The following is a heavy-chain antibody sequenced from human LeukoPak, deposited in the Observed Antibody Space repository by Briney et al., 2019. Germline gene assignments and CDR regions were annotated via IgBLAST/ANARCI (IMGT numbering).Heavy chain of an antibody. CDR1: GFTFSSYG. CDR2: IWYDGSNK. J-gene: IGHJ4*02. D-gene: IGHD6-13*01. CDR3: ARDANSYSSFDY. Sequence: PGGSLRLSCAASGFTFSSYGMHWVRQAPGKGLEWVAVIWYDGSNKYYADSVKGRFTISRDNSKNTLYLQMNSLRAEDTAVYYCARDANSYSSFDYWGQGTLVTVSS. V-gene: IGHV3-33*01.